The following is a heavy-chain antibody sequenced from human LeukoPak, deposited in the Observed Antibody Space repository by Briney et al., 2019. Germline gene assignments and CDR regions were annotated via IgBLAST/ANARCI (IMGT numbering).Heavy chain of an antibody. CDR3: ARPLLYYYGSETYFWFDL. CDR1: GFTFDDYG. Sequence: GGSLRLSCAASGFTFDDYGMSWVRQAPGKGLEWVSGINWNGGSTGYADSVKGRFTISRDSAENTLYLQMKSLKAEDTAFYYCARPLLYYYGSETYFWFDLWGQGTLVTVSS. V-gene: IGHV3-20*04. J-gene: IGHJ5*02. CDR2: INWNGGST. D-gene: IGHD3-10*01.